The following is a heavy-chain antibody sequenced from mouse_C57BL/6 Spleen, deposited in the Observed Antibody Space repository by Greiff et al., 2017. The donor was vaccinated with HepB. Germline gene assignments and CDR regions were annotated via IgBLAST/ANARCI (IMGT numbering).Heavy chain of an antibody. V-gene: IGHV1-80*01. CDR1: GYAFSSYW. CDR3: AREGTTVVDPYDFDY. D-gene: IGHD1-1*01. Sequence: VKLQESGAELVKPGASVKISCKASGYAFSSYWMNWVKQRPGKGLEWIGQIYPGDGDTNYNGKFKGKATLTADKSSSTADMQLSSLTSEDSAVYFCAREGTTVVDPYDFDYWGQGTTLTVSS. CDR2: IYPGDGDT. J-gene: IGHJ2*01.